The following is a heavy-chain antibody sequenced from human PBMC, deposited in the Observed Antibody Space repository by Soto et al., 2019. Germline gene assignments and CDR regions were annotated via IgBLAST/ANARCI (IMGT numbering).Heavy chain of an antibody. CDR1: GGSISSYY. CDR3: ARVYYYYYGMDV. Sequence: SETLSLTCTVSGGSISSYYWSWIRQPPGKGLEWIGYIYYSGSTNYNPSLKSRVTISVDTSKNQFSLKLSSVTAADTAVYYCARVYYYYYGMDVWGQGTTVTVSS. V-gene: IGHV4-59*01. CDR2: IYYSGST. J-gene: IGHJ6*02.